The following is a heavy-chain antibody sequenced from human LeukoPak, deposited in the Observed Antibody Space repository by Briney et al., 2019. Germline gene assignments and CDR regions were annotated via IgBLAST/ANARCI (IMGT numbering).Heavy chain of an antibody. CDR3: AKSGYNRFDY. Sequence: PGGSLRLSCAASGFSFSSYAMSWVRQAPGKGLGWVSSFSGSGGSTYYADSVKGRFTISRDNSKNTLYLQMISLRAEDTAVYYCAKSGYNRFDYWGQGTLVTVSS. CDR2: FSGSGGST. J-gene: IGHJ4*02. D-gene: IGHD5-24*01. V-gene: IGHV3-23*01. CDR1: GFSFSSYA.